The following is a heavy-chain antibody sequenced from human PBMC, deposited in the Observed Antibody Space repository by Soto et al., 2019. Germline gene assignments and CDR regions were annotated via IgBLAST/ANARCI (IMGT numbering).Heavy chain of an antibody. CDR2: ISWNSGSI. CDR1: GFTFDDYA. V-gene: IGHV3-9*01. J-gene: IGHJ3*02. D-gene: IGHD3-22*01. Sequence: EVQLVESGGGLVQPDRSLRLSCAASGFTFDDYAMHWVRQAPGKGLEWVSGISWNSGSIGYADSVKGRFTISRDNAKNSLYLQMNSLRAEDTALYYCAKDKRDYYDRSGYGPSDAFDIWGQGTMVTVSS. CDR3: AKDKRDYYDRSGYGPSDAFDI.